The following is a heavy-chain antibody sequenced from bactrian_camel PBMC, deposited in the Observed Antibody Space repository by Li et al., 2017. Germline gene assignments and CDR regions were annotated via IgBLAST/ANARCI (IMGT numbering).Heavy chain of an antibody. J-gene: IGHJ4*01. CDR1: GYTDGGHC. Sequence: VQLVESGGGSVRAGTSLTLTCVTSGYTDGGHCMGWFRQVPGKQREKVALIGSDRATHYSQSVKGRFTISKDSAEGTLHLQMNDLRPADTAMYYCAAEEFRCCSGGGYCYGIVVDYGYRTQGTQVTVS. V-gene: IGHV3S55*01. D-gene: IGHD2*01. CDR2: IGSDRAT. CDR3: AAEEFRCCSGGGYCYGIVVDYGY.